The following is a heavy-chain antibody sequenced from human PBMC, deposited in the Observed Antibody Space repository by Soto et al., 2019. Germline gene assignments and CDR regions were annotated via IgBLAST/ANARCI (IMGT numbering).Heavy chain of an antibody. V-gene: IGHV1-18*04. CDR3: AIAKSLGPDRANYDFWSGYYGPGDY. D-gene: IGHD3-3*01. Sequence: VASVKVSCKASGYTFTTYGFSWVRQAPGQGLECVGWISASNGNTHYSQKFQGRVTMTTDTSTSTAYMELSSLRSEDTAVYYCAIAKSLGPDRANYDFWSGYYGPGDYWGQGTLVTVSS. J-gene: IGHJ4*02. CDR1: GYTFTTYG. CDR2: ISASNGNT.